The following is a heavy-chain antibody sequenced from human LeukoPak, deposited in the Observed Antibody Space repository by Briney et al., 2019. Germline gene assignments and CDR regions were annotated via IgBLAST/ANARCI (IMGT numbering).Heavy chain of an antibody. CDR1: GFLFSNYW. CDR2: IKPDGTEK. CDR3: ARGGNSSWDY. Sequence: GGSLRLSCAASGFLFSNYWMSWVRQAPGKGLEWVANIKPDGTEKYYVDSLKGRFTISRDNAKNSLYLQMNSLRVEDTAVYYCARGGNSSWDYWGQGALVTVSS. D-gene: IGHD6-6*01. J-gene: IGHJ4*02. V-gene: IGHV3-7*01.